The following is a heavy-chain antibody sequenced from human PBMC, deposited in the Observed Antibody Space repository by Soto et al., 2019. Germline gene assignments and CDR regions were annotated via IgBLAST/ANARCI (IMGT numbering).Heavy chain of an antibody. V-gene: IGHV3-23*01. J-gene: IGHJ4*02. CDR1: GFTFSSYA. D-gene: IGHD6-19*01. Sequence: GGSLRLSCAASGFTFSSYAMSWVRQAPGKGLEWVSAISGSGGSTYYADSVKGRFTISRDTSKNEFYLNLTSVTAADTAVYYCAILPAPGIAVYWGQGTLVTVSS. CDR2: ISGSGGST. CDR3: AILPAPGIAVY.